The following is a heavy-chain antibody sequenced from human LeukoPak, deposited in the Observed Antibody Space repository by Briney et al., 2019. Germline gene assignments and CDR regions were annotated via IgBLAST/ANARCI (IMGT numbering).Heavy chain of an antibody. V-gene: IGHV3-23*01. CDR2: ISGSGGST. J-gene: IGHJ4*02. D-gene: IGHD3-22*01. CDR1: GFTFSSYA. Sequence: GGSLRLSCAASGFTFSSYAMSWVRQAPGKGLEWVSAISGSGGSTYYADPVKGRFTISRDNSKNTLYLQMNSLRAEDTAVYYCAKDHRPHYYYDSSGYYGAFDYWGQGTLVTVSS. CDR3: AKDHRPHYYYDSSGYYGAFDY.